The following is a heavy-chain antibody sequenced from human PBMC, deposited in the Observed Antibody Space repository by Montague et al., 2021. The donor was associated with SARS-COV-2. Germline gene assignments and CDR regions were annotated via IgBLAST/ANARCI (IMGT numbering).Heavy chain of an antibody. V-gene: IGHV3-48*03. CDR1: GFTFSSYE. Sequence: SLRLSCAASGFTFSSYEMNWVRQAPGKGLEWVSYISSSGSTIYYADSVKGRFTISRDNAKNSLYLQMNSLRAEDTAVYYCARDYSITIFGVVFYYGMDVWGQGTTVTVSS. J-gene: IGHJ6*02. CDR3: ARDYSITIFGVVFYYGMDV. D-gene: IGHD3-3*01. CDR2: ISSSGSTI.